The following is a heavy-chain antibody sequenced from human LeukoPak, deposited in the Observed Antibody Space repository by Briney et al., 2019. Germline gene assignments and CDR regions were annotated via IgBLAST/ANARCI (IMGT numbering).Heavy chain of an antibody. J-gene: IGHJ1*01. Sequence: ASVKVSCKASGYTFTSYGISWVRQPPGQGLEWMGWISAYNGNTNYAQKLQGRVTMTTDTSTSTAYMELRSLRSDDTAVYYCARDLYYGMVDAVEPCFQHWGQGTLVTVSS. D-gene: IGHD3-10*01. V-gene: IGHV1-18*01. CDR1: GYTFTSYG. CDR3: ARDLYYGMVDAVEPCFQH. CDR2: ISAYNGNT.